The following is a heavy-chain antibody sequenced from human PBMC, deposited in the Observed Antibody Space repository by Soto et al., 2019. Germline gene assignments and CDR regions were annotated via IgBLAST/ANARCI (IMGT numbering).Heavy chain of an antibody. Sequence: EVQLVESGGGLVQPGGSLRLSCAASGFTVSSNYMSWVRQAPGKGLEWVSVIYSGGSTYYAVSVKGRFTISRDNSKNTLYLQMNSLRAEDTAVYYCARDRDGDYYFDYWGQGTLVTVSS. J-gene: IGHJ4*02. CDR3: ARDRDGDYYFDY. CDR2: IYSGGST. V-gene: IGHV3-66*01. D-gene: IGHD4-17*01. CDR1: GFTVSSNY.